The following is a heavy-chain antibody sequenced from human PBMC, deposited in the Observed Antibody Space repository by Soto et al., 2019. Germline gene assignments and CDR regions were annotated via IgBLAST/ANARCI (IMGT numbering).Heavy chain of an antibody. Sequence: ASVKVSCKASGYTFTGYYIHWVRQAPGQGLEWMGWINPNSGGTNYAQKFQGRVTMTRDTSISTAYMELSRLRSDDTAVYYCARDRVVVTAADNWFDPWGQGTLVTVSS. CDR3: ARDRVVVTAADNWFDP. J-gene: IGHJ5*02. CDR1: GYTFTGYY. CDR2: INPNSGGT. D-gene: IGHD2-21*02. V-gene: IGHV1-2*02.